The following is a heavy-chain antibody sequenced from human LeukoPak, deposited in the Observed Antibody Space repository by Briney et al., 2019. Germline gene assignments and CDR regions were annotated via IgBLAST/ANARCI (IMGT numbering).Heavy chain of an antibody. J-gene: IGHJ4*02. Sequence: ASVKVSCKASGYTFTSYGISWVRQAPGQGLEWMGWISAYNGNTNYAQKLQGRVTMTTDTSTSTAYMELRSLRSDDTAVYYCARVWYYDILTGYFLATYYFDYWGQGTLVTVSS. CDR3: ARVWYYDILTGYFLATYYFDY. V-gene: IGHV1-18*01. CDR2: ISAYNGNT. D-gene: IGHD3-9*01. CDR1: GYTFTSYG.